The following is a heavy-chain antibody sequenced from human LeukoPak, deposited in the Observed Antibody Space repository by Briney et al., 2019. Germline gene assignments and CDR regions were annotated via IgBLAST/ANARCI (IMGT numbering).Heavy chain of an antibody. V-gene: IGHV1-2*02. CDR2: INPNSGGT. CDR1: GYTFINYG. CDR3: AREGRGWYFDL. J-gene: IGHJ2*01. D-gene: IGHD3-10*01. Sequence: ASVKVSCKASGYTFINYGISWVRQAPGQGLEWMGWINPNSGGTNYAQKYQGRVTMTRDTSISTAYMDLSRLRSDDTAVYYCAREGRGWYFDLWGRGTLVTVSS.